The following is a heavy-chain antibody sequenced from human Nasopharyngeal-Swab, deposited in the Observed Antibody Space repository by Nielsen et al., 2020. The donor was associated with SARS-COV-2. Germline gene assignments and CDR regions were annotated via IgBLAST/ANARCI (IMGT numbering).Heavy chain of an antibody. CDR3: ARYSDWTLLGRLGELSYYFDY. CDR1: GFTFSDYY. J-gene: IGHJ4*02. D-gene: IGHD3-16*02. V-gene: IGHV3-11*01. CDR2: ISSSGSTI. Sequence: GESLKISCAASGFTFSDYYMSWIRQAPGKGLEWVSYISSSGSTIYYADPVKGRFTISRDNAKNSLYLQMNSLRAEDTAVYYCARYSDWTLLGRLGELSYYFDYWGQGTLVTVSS.